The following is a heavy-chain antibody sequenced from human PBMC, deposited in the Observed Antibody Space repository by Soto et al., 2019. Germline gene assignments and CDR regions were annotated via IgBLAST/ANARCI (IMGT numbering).Heavy chain of an antibody. CDR1: GYTFTTYA. J-gene: IGHJ4*02. Sequence: ASVKVSCKASGYTFTTYAMHWVRQAPGQGLEWMGWINAGNGNTKYSQKFQGRVTITSDTSANTAYMELSSLRSEDTAVYYCARDPEERGYNYGYVYWGKGTLVTVS. V-gene: IGHV1-3*01. D-gene: IGHD5-18*01. CDR2: INAGNGNT. CDR3: ARDPEERGYNYGYVY.